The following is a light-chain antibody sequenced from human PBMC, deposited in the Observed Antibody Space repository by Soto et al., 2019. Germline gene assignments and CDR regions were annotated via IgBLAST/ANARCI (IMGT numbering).Light chain of an antibody. CDR1: QSLVHSDGDTD. J-gene: IGKJ2*01. CDR3: MQGTRWPPYT. CDR2: RVS. Sequence: DVVMTQSPLSLPVNLGEPAAISCRSTQSLVHSDGDTDLSWFHQRPGQSPRRLMFRVSKRGFGAPPRFIGSGSGADFPLEITSVEAEDVGVYYCMQGTRWPPYTFGQGTRLEIK. V-gene: IGKV2-30*02.